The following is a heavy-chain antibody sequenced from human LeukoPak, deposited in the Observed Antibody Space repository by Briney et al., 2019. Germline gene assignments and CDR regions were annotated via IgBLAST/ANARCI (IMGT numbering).Heavy chain of an antibody. CDR3: ARDARYSFQL. CDR2: INGDASST. CDR1: GFTFSTYW. V-gene: IGHV3-74*01. D-gene: IGHD4-11*01. J-gene: IGHJ1*01. Sequence: GGSLRLSCAASGFTFSTYWIHWVRQAPGKGLVWVSRINGDASSTIYAGSVKGRFTISRDNAKNTVYLQMNSLGAEDTAVYYCARDARYSFQLWGQGTLVTVSS.